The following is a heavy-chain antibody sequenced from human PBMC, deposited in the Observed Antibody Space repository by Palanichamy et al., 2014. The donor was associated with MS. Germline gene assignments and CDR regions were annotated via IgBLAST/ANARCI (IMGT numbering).Heavy chain of an antibody. J-gene: IGHJ4*02. CDR3: AGESYGGTSH. V-gene: IGHV1-69*10. CDR2: IIPILEIT. D-gene: IGHD4/OR15-4a*01. CDR1: GGTFRSHA. Sequence: QVQMEQSGAEVKKPGSSVTVSCKDPGGTFRSHAITWVRQVPGQGLEWMGDIIPILEITNYAQALKGRVTIRADKSTATAYMDLSSLTFEDTAVYYCAGESYGGTSHWGQGTLVIVS.